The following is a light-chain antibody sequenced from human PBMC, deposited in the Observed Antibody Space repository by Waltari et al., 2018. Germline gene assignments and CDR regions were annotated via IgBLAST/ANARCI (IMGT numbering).Light chain of an antibody. J-gene: IGLJ3*02. CDR1: SSHVGGYNY. CDR2: EVS. Sequence: QSALTQPASVSGSPGQSITISCTGTSSHVGGYNYVPWYQQHPGKAPKLMIYEVSNRPSGVSNRFSGSKSGNTASLTISGLQAEDEADYYCSSYTSSSALEVFGGGTKLTVL. CDR3: SSYTSSSALEV. V-gene: IGLV2-14*01.